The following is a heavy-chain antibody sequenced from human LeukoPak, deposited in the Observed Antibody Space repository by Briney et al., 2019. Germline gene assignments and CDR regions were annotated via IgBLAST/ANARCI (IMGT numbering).Heavy chain of an antibody. Sequence: PGGSLRLSCAASGFTFSSYEMNRVRQAPGKGLEWVSYISSSGSTIYYADSVKGRFTISRDNAKNSLYLQMNSLRAEDTAVYYCARDAGATTDYYYGMDVWGQGTTVTVSS. CDR2: ISSSGSTI. V-gene: IGHV3-48*03. CDR3: ARDAGATTDYYYGMDV. J-gene: IGHJ6*02. D-gene: IGHD1-26*01. CDR1: GFTFSSYE.